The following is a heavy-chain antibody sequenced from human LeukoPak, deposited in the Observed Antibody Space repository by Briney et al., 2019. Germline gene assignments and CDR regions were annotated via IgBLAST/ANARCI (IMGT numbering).Heavy chain of an antibody. CDR1: GYTFIDYY. J-gene: IGHJ4*02. Sequence: ASLKVSCKASGYTFIDYYIHWVRQAPGQGLEWMGRIKPNSGGTDYAQNFQGRVTMTRDTSISTAYMELSRLRSDDTAVYYCARDLPSTSNWELDYWGQGTLVTVSS. V-gene: IGHV1-2*06. CDR2: IKPNSGGT. D-gene: IGHD7-27*01. CDR3: ARDLPSTSNWELDY.